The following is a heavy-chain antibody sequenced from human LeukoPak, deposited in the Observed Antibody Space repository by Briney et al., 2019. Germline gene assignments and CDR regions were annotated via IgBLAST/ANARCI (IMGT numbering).Heavy chain of an antibody. CDR2: IIPIFGTA. J-gene: IGHJ4*02. CDR1: GGTFSSYA. Sequence: SSVKVSCKASGGTFSSYAISWVRQAPGQGLEWMGRIIPIFGTANYAQKFQGRVTVTTDESTSTAYMELSSLRSEDTAVYYCARPQYYGSGSPLDYWGQGTLVTVSS. V-gene: IGHV1-69*05. CDR3: ARPQYYGSGSPLDY. D-gene: IGHD3-10*01.